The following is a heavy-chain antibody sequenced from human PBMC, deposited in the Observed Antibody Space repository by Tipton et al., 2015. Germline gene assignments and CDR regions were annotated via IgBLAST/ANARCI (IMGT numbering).Heavy chain of an antibody. Sequence: QSGAEVKKPGSSVKVSCKASGGTFSSYSVSWVRQAPGQGLEWMGRVLLTFGTAEFAEKFRGRLTITADESTSTSYMDLKSLTYEDTAVYYCARDHCGGDCGWGQGTLVTVSP. CDR2: VLLTFGTA. CDR3: ARDHCGGDCG. J-gene: IGHJ4*02. CDR1: GGTFSSYS. V-gene: IGHV1-69*15. D-gene: IGHD2-21*02.